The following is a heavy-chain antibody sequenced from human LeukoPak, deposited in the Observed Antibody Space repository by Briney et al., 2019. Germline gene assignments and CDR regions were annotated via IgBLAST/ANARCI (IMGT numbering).Heavy chain of an antibody. D-gene: IGHD6-19*01. CDR2: IYSGGAT. CDR3: ARGAYSSGWAYFDH. V-gene: IGHV3-66*01. J-gene: IGHJ4*02. Sequence: GGSLRLSCAASGLTVSNQFMDWVRQAPGKGLEWVSTIYSGGATYYSDSVRGRFTISRDSSQNTVYLQMNSLRAEDTAVYYCARGAYSSGWAYFDHWGQGTLVTVSS. CDR1: GLTVSNQF.